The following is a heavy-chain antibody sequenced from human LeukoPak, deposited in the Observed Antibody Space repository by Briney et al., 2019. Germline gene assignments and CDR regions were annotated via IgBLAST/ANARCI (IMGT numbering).Heavy chain of an antibody. V-gene: IGHV3-30-3*01. J-gene: IGHJ4*02. Sequence: GGSLRLSCAASGFSFSSYAMHWVRQAPGKGLEWVAVISYDGSNKYYADSVKGRFTISRDNSKNTLYLQMNSLRAEDTAVYYCARGWLGEQWLGNYWGQGTLVTVSS. D-gene: IGHD6-19*01. CDR2: ISYDGSNK. CDR3: ARGWLGEQWLGNY. CDR1: GFSFSSYA.